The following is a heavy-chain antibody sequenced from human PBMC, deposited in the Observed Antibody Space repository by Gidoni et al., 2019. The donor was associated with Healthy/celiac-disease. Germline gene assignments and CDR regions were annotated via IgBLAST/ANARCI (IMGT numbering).Heavy chain of an antibody. J-gene: IGHJ6*02. CDR3: ARDRVAVAGQDYYYYGMDV. CDR1: GFTFSDSY. CDR2: ISSSGSTI. D-gene: IGHD6-19*01. Sequence: QVQLVESGGGLVKPGGSLRLSCAASGFTFSDSYLRWIRQAPGKGLEWVSYISSSGSTIYYADSVKGRFTISRDNAKNSLYLQMNSLRAEDTAVYYCARDRVAVAGQDYYYYGMDVWGQGTTVTVSS. V-gene: IGHV3-11*01.